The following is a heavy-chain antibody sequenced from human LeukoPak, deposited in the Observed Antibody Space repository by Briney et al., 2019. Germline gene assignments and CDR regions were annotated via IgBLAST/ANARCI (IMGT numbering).Heavy chain of an antibody. D-gene: IGHD6-13*01. CDR1: GFTFRTYA. V-gene: IGHV3-23*01. CDR2: ISDGGGCT. Sequence: PGGSLRLSCGASGFTFRTYAMSWVRQAPGKGLEWVSGISDGGGCTFYAESVKGRFTVSRDNSKNTLYLRMNSLRAEDTAIYYCTKNQILDDTGSWYAYWGQGTLVTVSS. J-gene: IGHJ4*02. CDR3: TKNQILDDTGSWYAY.